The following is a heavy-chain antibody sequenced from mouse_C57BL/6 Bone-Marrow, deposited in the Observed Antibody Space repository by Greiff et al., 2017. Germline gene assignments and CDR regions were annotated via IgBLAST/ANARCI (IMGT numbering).Heavy chain of an antibody. V-gene: IGHV2-9*01. Sequence: QVHVKQSGPGLVAPSQSLSITCTVSGFSLTSYGVDWVRQPPGKGLEWLGVIWGGGSTTNNSALMSRLSISKDNSKSHVFLKMNSLQTDDTAMYYCAISYYYGPWFAYWGQGTLVTVSA. CDR2: IWGGGST. D-gene: IGHD1-1*01. CDR1: GFSLTSYG. CDR3: AISYYYGPWFAY. J-gene: IGHJ3*01.